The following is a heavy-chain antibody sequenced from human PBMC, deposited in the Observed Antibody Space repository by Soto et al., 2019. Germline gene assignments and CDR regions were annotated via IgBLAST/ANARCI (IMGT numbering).Heavy chain of an antibody. CDR1: GYTFTGYY. J-gene: IGHJ6*02. Sequence: SVKVSCKANGYTFTGYYMHWVRQAPGQGLEWMGWINPNSGGTNYAQKFQGRVTMTRDTSISTAYMELSRLRSDDTAVYYCARVVSGWLLRSTDFWGQGTTVTVSS. CDR2: INPNSGGT. D-gene: IGHD6-19*01. CDR3: ARVVSGWLLRSTDF. V-gene: IGHV1-2*02.